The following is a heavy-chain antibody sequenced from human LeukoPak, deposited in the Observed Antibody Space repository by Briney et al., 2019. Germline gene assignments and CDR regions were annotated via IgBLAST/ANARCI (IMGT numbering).Heavy chain of an antibody. D-gene: IGHD6-13*01. CDR2: IYHSGST. Sequence: SETLSLTCTVSGYSISSGYYWDWIRQPPGKGLEWIGSIYHSGSTYYNPSLKSRVTISVDTSKNQFSLKLSSVTAADTAVYYCARARYSSSWNSNWFDPWGQGTLVTVSS. CDR3: ARARYSSSWNSNWFDP. V-gene: IGHV4-38-2*02. J-gene: IGHJ5*02. CDR1: GYSISSGYY.